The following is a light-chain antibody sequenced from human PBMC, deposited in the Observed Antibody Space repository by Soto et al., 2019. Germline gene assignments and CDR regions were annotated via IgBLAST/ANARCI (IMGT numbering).Light chain of an antibody. Sequence: QPVLTQPASVSGSPGQSITISCTGTSSDVGGYNYVSWYQQHPGKAPKLIIYDVSNRPSGVSNRFSGSKSGNTASLTISGLQAEDEADYYCSSYTSSSFVVFGGGTKLTVL. CDR3: SSYTSSSFVV. J-gene: IGLJ2*01. CDR2: DVS. CDR1: SSDVGGYNY. V-gene: IGLV2-14*03.